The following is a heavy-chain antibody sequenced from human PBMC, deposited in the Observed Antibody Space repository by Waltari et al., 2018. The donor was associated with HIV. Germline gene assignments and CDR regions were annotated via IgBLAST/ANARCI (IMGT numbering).Heavy chain of an antibody. CDR3: ATNIVVAATGTFDY. J-gene: IGHJ4*02. CDR2: IRYDGSKK. D-gene: IGHD2-15*01. V-gene: IGHV3-30*02. CDR1: GFTFSSYG. Sequence: QVQLVESGGGVVQPGGSLRLSCAASGFTFSSYGMHWVRQAPGKGVEWVTIIRYDGSKKHYADSVKGRFTISRDNSDNTLYLEMNSLRTEDTAVYYCATNIVVAATGTFDYWGQGTRVIVTA.